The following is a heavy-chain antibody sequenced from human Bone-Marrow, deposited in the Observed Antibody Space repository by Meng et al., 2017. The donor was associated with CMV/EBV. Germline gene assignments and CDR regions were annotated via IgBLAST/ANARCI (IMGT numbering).Heavy chain of an antibody. V-gene: IGHV3-23*01. CDR1: AFTFSRYL. Sequence: SAFTFSRYLMPCVRQVPGRGLEWVSSLSASGDSAYYADSVKGRFTISRDNSKNTLYLQMNSLRAEDTAVYYCAKDFLYTPSSGSDYWGQGALVTVSS. CDR2: LSASGDSA. CDR3: AKDFLYTPSSGSDY. D-gene: IGHD2-2*02. J-gene: IGHJ4*02.